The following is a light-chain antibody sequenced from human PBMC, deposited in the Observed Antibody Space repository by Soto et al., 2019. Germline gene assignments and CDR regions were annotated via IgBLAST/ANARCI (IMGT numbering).Light chain of an antibody. CDR3: QQYYTIPRT. Sequence: DIVMTQSPDSLAVSLGDRATIKCKSSQSVLSSSNKKNSLAWYQQKPGQPPKLLIYWASTRESGVPDRFSGSGSGTDFPLTISSLLAEDVGVYYCQQYYTIPRTFGQGTRVEIK. V-gene: IGKV4-1*01. CDR2: WAS. CDR1: QSVLSSSNKKNS. J-gene: IGKJ1*01.